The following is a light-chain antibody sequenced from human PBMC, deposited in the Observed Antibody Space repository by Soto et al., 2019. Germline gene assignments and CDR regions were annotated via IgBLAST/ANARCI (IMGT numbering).Light chain of an antibody. Sequence: DIQMTQSPSSLSASVGDRVTITCQASQDISNYLNWYQQKPGKAPKLLIYDASNLETGVPSRFSGSGSGPDFTFTISSLQPEDIATYSCQQYDNLPITFGQGTRLEIK. V-gene: IGKV1-33*01. CDR2: DAS. CDR3: QQYDNLPIT. J-gene: IGKJ5*01. CDR1: QDISNY.